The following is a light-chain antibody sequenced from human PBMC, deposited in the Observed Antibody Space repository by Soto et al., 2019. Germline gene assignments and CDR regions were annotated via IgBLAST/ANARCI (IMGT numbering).Light chain of an antibody. CDR1: QYITIY. J-gene: IGKJ1*01. Sequence: EIVLTHSPATLSLSPWEIATLSCRASQYITIYLAWYQQKPGQAPRLLIFGASKRATGIPDRFSGSGSGTDFTLTISRLEPEDFAVYYCQQYGSSGTFGQGTKVDIK. CDR2: GAS. CDR3: QQYGSSGT. V-gene: IGKV3-20*01.